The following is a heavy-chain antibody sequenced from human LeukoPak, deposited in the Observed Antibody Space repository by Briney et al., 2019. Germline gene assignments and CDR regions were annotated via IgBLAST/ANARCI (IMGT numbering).Heavy chain of an antibody. CDR3: ARQHDYGGNPPFDY. CDR2: IYYSGST. J-gene: IGHJ4*02. CDR1: GGSISSSSYY. V-gene: IGHV4-39*01. D-gene: IGHD4-23*01. Sequence: SETLSLTCTVSGGSISSSSYYWGWIRQPPGKGLEWIGSIYYSGSTYYNPSLKSRVTISVDTSKNQFSLKLRSVTAADTAVYYCARQHDYGGNPPFDYWGQGTLVTVSS.